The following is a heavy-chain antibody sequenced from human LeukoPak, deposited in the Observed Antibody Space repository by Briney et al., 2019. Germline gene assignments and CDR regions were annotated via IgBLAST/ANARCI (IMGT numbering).Heavy chain of an antibody. Sequence: TGGSLRLSCAASGFTFSSYAMSWVRQAPGKGLEWVSAVSGSGDYTYYADSVKGRFTISRDNSKNTLYLQMNSLRAEDTAVYYCAKDRPAAMDYWGQGTLVTVSS. CDR3: AKDRPAAMDY. J-gene: IGHJ4*02. D-gene: IGHD5-18*01. CDR2: VSGSGDYT. V-gene: IGHV3-23*01. CDR1: GFTFSSYA.